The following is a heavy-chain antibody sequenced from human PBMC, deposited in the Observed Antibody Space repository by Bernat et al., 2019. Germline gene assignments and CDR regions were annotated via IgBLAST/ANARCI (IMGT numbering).Heavy chain of an antibody. V-gene: IGHV3-30-3*01. CDR1: GFTFSSYA. J-gene: IGHJ6*02. D-gene: IGHD2-2*01. CDR3: ARAGGVIVVVPAEQIDYYYYGMDV. CDR2: ISYDGSNK. Sequence: QVQLVESGGGVVQPGRSLRLSCAASGFTFSSYAMHWVRQAPGKGLEWVAVISYDGSNKYYADSVKGRFTISRDNSKNTLYLQMNSLGAEDTAVYYCARAGGVIVVVPAEQIDYYYYGMDVWGQGTTVTVSS.